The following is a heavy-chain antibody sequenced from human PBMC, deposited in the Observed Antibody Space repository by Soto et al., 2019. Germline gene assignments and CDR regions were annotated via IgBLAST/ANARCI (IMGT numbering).Heavy chain of an antibody. V-gene: IGHV4-34*01. Sequence: QVQLQQWGAGLLKPSETLSLTCAVYGGSFSGYYWSWIRQPPGKGLEWIGEINHSGSTNYNPSLKSRVTISVDTSKNQFSLKLSSVTAADTAVYYCARVRRGYSYGYVYWGQRTLVTVSS. J-gene: IGHJ4*02. CDR1: GGSFSGYY. CDR2: INHSGST. CDR3: ARVRRGYSYGYVY. D-gene: IGHD5-18*01.